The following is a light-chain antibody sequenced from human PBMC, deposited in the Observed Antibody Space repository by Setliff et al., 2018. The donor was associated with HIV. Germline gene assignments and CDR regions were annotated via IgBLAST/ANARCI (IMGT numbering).Light chain of an antibody. CDR3: SSFAGRLQV. CDR2: DVT. CDR1: SSDVGSYNF. V-gene: IGLV2-11*01. J-gene: IGLJ1*01. Sequence: QSVLTQPRSVSGSPGQSVTIPCTGTSSDVGSYNFVTWYQQHPGKVPKPIIYDVTRRPSGVPDRFSGSRSGNTASLTISGLQAEDEADYYCSSFAGRLQVFGTGTKVTVL.